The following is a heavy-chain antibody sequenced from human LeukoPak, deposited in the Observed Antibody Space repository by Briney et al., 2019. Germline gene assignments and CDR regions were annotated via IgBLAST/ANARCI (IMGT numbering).Heavy chain of an antibody. J-gene: IGHJ4*02. CDR3: ARSYHYDSSGPLDY. CDR2: IYYSGST. D-gene: IGHD3-22*01. Sequence: SETLSLTCTVSGGSISSYYWSWIRQPPGKGLEWIGYIYYSGSTNYNPSLKSRVTISVDTSKNQFSLKLSSVTAADTAVYYCARSYHYDSSGPLDYWGQGTLVTVSS. V-gene: IGHV4-59*01. CDR1: GGSISSYY.